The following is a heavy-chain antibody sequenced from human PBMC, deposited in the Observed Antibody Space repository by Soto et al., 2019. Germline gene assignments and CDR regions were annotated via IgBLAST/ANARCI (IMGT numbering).Heavy chain of an antibody. D-gene: IGHD1-1*01. V-gene: IGHV3-23*01. CDR1: GFTFTTYG. Sequence: GGSLRLSCAASGFTFTTYGMSWVRQAPGKGLEWVSSITGSGDSTSYADSVKGRFTTSRDSSKSTLYLLLDSLRDEDTAVYYCAKGGAINYNYYMDAWGKGTTVTVSS. J-gene: IGHJ6*03. CDR2: ITGSGDST. CDR3: AKGGAINYNYYMDA.